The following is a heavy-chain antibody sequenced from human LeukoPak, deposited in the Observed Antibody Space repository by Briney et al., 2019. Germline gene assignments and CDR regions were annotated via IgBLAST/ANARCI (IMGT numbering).Heavy chain of an antibody. D-gene: IGHD7-27*01. J-gene: IGHJ5*02. V-gene: IGHV3-13*04. CDR2: FIPAGDR. Sequence: PGGSLRLSCEASGFTFSRHDMHWVRQAAGKGLEWVSGFIPAGDRYYAESVKGRFTISRENAKSSLYLEMNSLRVGDTAVYYCVRGGVWGLSSNWLEAWGQGTLVIVSS. CDR3: VRGGVWGLSSNWLEA. CDR1: GFTFSRHD.